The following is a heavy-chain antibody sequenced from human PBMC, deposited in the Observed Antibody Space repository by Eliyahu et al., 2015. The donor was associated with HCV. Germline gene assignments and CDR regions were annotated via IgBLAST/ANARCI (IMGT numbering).Heavy chain of an antibody. CDR1: GGTFSSHA. CDR3: VVEGAAGLRRWFDP. Sequence: QVQLVQSGAEVKKPGSSVKVSCKASGGTFSSHAISWVRQAPGQGLEWMGGIIPIFGTANYAQKFQGRVTIIADEXTSTVYMEVSSLRSEDTAVYYCVVEGAAGLRRWFDPWGQGTLVTVSS. CDR2: IIPIFGTA. V-gene: IGHV1-69*01. D-gene: IGHD6-13*01. J-gene: IGHJ5*02.